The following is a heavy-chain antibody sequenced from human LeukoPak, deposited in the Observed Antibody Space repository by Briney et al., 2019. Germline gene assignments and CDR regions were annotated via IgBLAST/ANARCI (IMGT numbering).Heavy chain of an antibody. CDR3: VFCSGGNCYYAVRGWTY. V-gene: IGHV3-30-3*01. D-gene: IGHD2-15*01. Sequence: GGSLRLSCAASGFTFSSYAMHWVRQAPGKGLEWVAVISYDGSNKYYADSVQGRFTISRDNSKNTVQLEMNSLRVEDTAVYYCVFCSGGNCYYAVRGWTYWGQGTLVTVSS. CDR2: ISYDGSNK. J-gene: IGHJ4*02. CDR1: GFTFSSYA.